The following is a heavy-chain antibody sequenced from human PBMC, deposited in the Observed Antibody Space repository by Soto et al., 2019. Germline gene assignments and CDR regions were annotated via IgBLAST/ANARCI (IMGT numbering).Heavy chain of an antibody. J-gene: IGHJ4*02. CDR3: ARDRGANGAYFDY. D-gene: IGHD3-10*01. CDR2: IYYSGST. CDR1: GGSINSNY. Sequence: QVQLQESGTGLVKPSETLSLTCTVSGGSINSNYWSWIRQPPGKGLVCIGYIYYSGSTNYNPSLKGRGTIPVDTAKTQFDRKLNSVTASDTAVYYCARDRGANGAYFDYWGQGTLVTVSS. V-gene: IGHV4-59*01.